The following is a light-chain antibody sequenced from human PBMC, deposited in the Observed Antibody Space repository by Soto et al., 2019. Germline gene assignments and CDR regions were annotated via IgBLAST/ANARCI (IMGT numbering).Light chain of an antibody. V-gene: IGLV2-14*01. CDR2: EVS. CDR1: RSDVGGYKY. CDR3: SSYTSSSTHYV. Sequence: QSVLTQPASVSGSPGQSITMSCTGTRSDVGGYKYVSWYQQHPGKAPKLMIYEVSNRPSGVSNRFSGSTSGNTASLTISGLQAEDEADYYCSSYTSSSTHYVFGTGTKVTV. J-gene: IGLJ1*01.